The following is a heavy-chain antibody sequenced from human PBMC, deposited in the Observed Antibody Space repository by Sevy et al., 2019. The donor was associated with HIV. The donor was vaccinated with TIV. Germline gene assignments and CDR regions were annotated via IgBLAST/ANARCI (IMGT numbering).Heavy chain of an antibody. J-gene: IGHJ3*02. CDR2: INSDGSST. V-gene: IGHV3-74*01. D-gene: IGHD4-17*01. CDR1: GFTFSSYW. Sequence: GGSLRLSCAASGFTFSSYWMHWVRQAPGKGLVWVSRINSDGSSTSYADSVKGRFTISRDNAKNTLYLQMNSLRAEDTAVYYGARYPYGDYGPTHDAFDIWGQGTMVTVSS. CDR3: ARYPYGDYGPTHDAFDI.